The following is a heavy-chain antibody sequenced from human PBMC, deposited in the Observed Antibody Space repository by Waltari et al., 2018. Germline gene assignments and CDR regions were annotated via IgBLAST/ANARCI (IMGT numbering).Heavy chain of an antibody. D-gene: IGHD2-21*02. CDR1: GGSLSGFY. V-gene: IGHV4-59*01. Sequence: QVQLQKSGPSLLKPSETLSLLCTVSGGSLSGFYWSWVRQPPGKGLDWIGYIYYTGSTNFNPSLKSRVTMSVDTSKNQFSLKLSSVTAADTAFYYCARGGGGDWEWFDPWGQGTLVTVSS. J-gene: IGHJ5*02. CDR3: ARGGGGDWEWFDP. CDR2: IYYTGST.